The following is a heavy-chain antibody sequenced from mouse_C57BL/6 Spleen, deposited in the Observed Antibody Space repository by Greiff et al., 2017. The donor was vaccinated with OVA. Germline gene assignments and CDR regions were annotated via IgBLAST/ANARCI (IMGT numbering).Heavy chain of an antibody. CDR3: ASYYYGSSYEDYAMDY. CDR2: IWWDDDK. J-gene: IGHJ4*01. D-gene: IGHD1-1*01. V-gene: IGHV8-8*01. CDR1: GFSLSTFGMG. Sequence: QVTLKVSGPGILQPSQTLSLTCSFSGFSLSTFGMGVGWIRQPSGKGLEWLAHIWWDDDKYYNPALKSRLTISKDTSKNQVFLKIANVDTADTATYYCASYYYGSSYEDYAMDYWGQGTSVTVSS.